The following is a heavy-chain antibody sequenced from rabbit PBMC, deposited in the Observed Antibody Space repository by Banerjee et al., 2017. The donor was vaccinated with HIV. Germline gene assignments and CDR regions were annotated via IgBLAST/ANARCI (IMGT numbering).Heavy chain of an antibody. CDR3: ARGDSGGWGDWNL. Sequence: QSLEESGGDLVKPGASLTLTCIASGVSFSGDSYMCWVRQAPGKGLEWIVCIDIGSSGFTYFASWAKGRFTISKTSSTTVTLQMTSLTAADTATYFCARGDSGGWGDWNLWGPGTLVTVS. CDR2: IDIGSSGFT. V-gene: IGHV1S40*01. CDR1: GVSFSGDSY. D-gene: IGHD4-1*01. J-gene: IGHJ4*01.